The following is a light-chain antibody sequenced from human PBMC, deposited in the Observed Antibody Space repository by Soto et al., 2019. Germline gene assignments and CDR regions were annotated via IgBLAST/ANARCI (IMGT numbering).Light chain of an antibody. CDR3: HQFSGYSQT. V-gene: IGKV1-33*01. CDR1: QDITNY. CDR2: DAS. J-gene: IGKJ1*01. Sequence: DIQMTQSPSSLTASVGDSVTITCQASQDITNYLNWYQQKPGKAPKLLIYDASNLEPGVPSRFSGSGSGTDFTLTISSLQPDDFATYYCHQFSGYSQTFGQGTKVDIK.